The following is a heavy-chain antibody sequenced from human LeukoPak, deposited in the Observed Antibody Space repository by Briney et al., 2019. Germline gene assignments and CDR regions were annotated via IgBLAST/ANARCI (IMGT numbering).Heavy chain of an antibody. V-gene: IGHV3-7*01. CDR1: GFTFSSYW. CDR3: ARKKYYYDTSTYGWFDP. J-gene: IGHJ5*02. CDR2: INQNGSET. D-gene: IGHD3-22*01. Sequence: GGSLRLSCAASGFTFSSYWMTWVRQVPGKGLEWVANINQNGSETYYVDSVKGRFTMSRDNAKNSLYLQMNGLRAADTAVYYCARKKYYYDTSTYGWFDPWGQGTLVTVSS.